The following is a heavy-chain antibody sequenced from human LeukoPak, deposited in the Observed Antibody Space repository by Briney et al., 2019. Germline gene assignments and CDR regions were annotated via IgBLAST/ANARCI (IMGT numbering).Heavy chain of an antibody. V-gene: IGHV1-46*01. CDR3: ARDLDSGFGFGFDY. D-gene: IGHD5-12*01. CDR1: GYTFISYF. Sequence: ASVKVSCKASGYTFISYFMHWVRQAPGQGLEWMGTINTSGGSTSYAQKFQGRVSMTRDMSTSTVYMELSSLRSEDTAVYYCARDLDSGFGFGFDYWGQGTLVTVSS. CDR2: INTSGGST. J-gene: IGHJ4*02.